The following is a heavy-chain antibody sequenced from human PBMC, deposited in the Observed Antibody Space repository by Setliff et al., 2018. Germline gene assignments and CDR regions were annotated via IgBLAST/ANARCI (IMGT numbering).Heavy chain of an antibody. CDR2: IYTSGST. J-gene: IGHJ4*02. V-gene: IGHV4-61*09. D-gene: IGHD3-16*02. CDR1: GGSISSGSYY. CDR3: ARGRYDYVWGSYHLWDY. Sequence: KTSETLSLTCTVSGGSISSGSYYWSWIRQPAGKGLEWIGHIYTSGSTNYNPSLKSRVTISVDTSKNQFSLKLSSVTAADTAVYYCARGRYDYVWGSYHLWDYCGQGTQVTVSS.